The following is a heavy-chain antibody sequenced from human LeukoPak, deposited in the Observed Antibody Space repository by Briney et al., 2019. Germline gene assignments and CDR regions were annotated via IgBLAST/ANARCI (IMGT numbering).Heavy chain of an antibody. V-gene: IGHV3-11*04. CDR2: ISSGGSAR. Sequence: GGSLRLSCAASGFTFSDYYMTWFRQAPGKGLEWVSYISSGGSARNYADSLKGRCTISRDNAKNSLYLQMNSVRVEDTAVYYCARDVSGSKRGFDLWGQGTLVTVSS. J-gene: IGHJ4*02. CDR1: GFTFSDYY. D-gene: IGHD3-3*01. CDR3: ARDVSGSKRGFDL.